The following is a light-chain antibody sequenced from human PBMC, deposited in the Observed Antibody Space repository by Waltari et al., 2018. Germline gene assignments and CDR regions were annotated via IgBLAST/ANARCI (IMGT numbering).Light chain of an antibody. V-gene: IGLV2-23*02. Sequence: QSALTQPASVSGSPGQSITISCTGTSSDIGSYNLVSWYQQHPGKAPKLIIYEVTQRPPGGSHRFAGSKSGNTASLTISGLQAEDEADYYCCSNAGTDALFGGGTKLTVL. CDR2: EVT. CDR1: SSDIGSYNL. CDR3: CSNAGTDAL. J-gene: IGLJ3*02.